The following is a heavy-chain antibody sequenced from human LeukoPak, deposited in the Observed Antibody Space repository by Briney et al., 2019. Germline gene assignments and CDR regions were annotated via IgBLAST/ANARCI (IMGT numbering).Heavy chain of an antibody. Sequence: ASVKVSCKASGYTFTSYAMNWVRQAPGQGLEWMGWINTNTGNPTYAQGFTGRFVFSLDTSVSTAYLQISSLKAEDTAVYYCARDGMYYDILTGYYRNFDYWGQGTLVTVSS. V-gene: IGHV7-4-1*02. CDR2: INTNTGNP. CDR1: GYTFTSYA. J-gene: IGHJ4*02. CDR3: ARDGMYYDILTGYYRNFDY. D-gene: IGHD3-9*01.